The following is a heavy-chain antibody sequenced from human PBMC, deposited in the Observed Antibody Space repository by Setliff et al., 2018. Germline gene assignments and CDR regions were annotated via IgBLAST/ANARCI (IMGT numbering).Heavy chain of an antibody. D-gene: IGHD1-7*01. CDR3: ARSRYELPHYYFDY. Sequence: SGPTLVNPTQTLTLTCTFSGFSLTTSGTCVTWIRQPPGKALEWLARIDWDGDKYYNTSLWTRLTLSKDTSKHQVFLTMTNMDPVDTATYYCARSRYELPHYYFDYWGQGILVTVSS. V-gene: IGHV2-70*11. J-gene: IGHJ4*02. CDR1: GFSLTTSGTC. CDR2: IDWDGDK.